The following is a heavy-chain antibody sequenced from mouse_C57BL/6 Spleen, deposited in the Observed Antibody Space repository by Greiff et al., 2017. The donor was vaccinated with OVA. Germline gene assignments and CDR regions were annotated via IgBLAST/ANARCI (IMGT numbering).Heavy chain of an antibody. Sequence: QVHVKQSGAELAKPGASVKLSCKASGYTFTSYWMHWVQQRPGQGLEWIGYINPSSGYTKYNQKFKDKAILTADKSYSNAYMQLSRLSYEYTADYYSARGGTTVVSYSYAMDYWGQGTSVTVSS. V-gene: IGHV1-7*01. CDR3: ARGGTTVVSYSYAMDY. J-gene: IGHJ4*01. D-gene: IGHD1-1*01. CDR2: INPSSGYT. CDR1: GYTFTSYW.